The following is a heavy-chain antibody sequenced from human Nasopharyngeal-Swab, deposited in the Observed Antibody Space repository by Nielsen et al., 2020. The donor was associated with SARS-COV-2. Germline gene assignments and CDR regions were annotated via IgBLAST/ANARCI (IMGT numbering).Heavy chain of an antibody. CDR1: GFTFSSYA. Sequence: GGSLRLSCAASGFTFSSYAMHWVRQAPGKGLEWVAVISYDGSNKYYADSVKGRFTISRDNSKNTLYLKMNSLRAEETAVYYCARARGGGSSSGMDVWGQGTT. J-gene: IGHJ6*02. CDR3: ARARGGGSSSGMDV. CDR2: ISYDGSNK. V-gene: IGHV3-30*04. D-gene: IGHD3-16*01.